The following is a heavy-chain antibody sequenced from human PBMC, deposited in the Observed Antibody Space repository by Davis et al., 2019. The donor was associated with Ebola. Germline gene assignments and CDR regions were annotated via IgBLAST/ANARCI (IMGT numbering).Heavy chain of an antibody. CDR1: GFTFTSFV. J-gene: IGHJ4*02. Sequence: PGGSLRLSCAASGFTFTSFVMNWVRQAPGKGPEWVSTISPTGDDTLYADSVKGRFSISRDNSNNTLYLQMNGLGAEDTAVYYCAKRSGTYGMFDYWGQGTLVTVSS. CDR2: ISPTGDDT. CDR3: AKRSGTYGMFDY. V-gene: IGHV3-23*01. D-gene: IGHD1-26*01.